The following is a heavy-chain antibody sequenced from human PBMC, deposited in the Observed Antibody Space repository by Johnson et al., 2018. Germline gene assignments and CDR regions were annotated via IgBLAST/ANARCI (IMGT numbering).Heavy chain of an antibody. V-gene: IGHV3-9*01. CDR2: ISWNSGSI. CDR3: AKVSAYSGSYRAEYFQH. CDR1: GFTFDDYA. D-gene: IGHD1-26*01. J-gene: IGHJ1*01. Sequence: VQLVQSGGGLVQPGRSLRLSCAASGFTFDDYAMHWVRQAPGKGLEWVSGISWNSGSIGYADSVKGRFTISRDNAKNSRYLQMNSLRAEDTAVYYCAKVSAYSGSYRAEYFQHWGQGTLVTVSS.